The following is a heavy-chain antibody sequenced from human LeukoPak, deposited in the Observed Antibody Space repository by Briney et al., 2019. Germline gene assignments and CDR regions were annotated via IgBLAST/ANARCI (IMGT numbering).Heavy chain of an antibody. CDR2: ISSSSSYI. J-gene: IGHJ4*02. CDR1: GFTFSSYS. CDR3: ARHGAVAGFDY. D-gene: IGHD6-19*01. V-gene: IGHV3-21*01. Sequence: GGSLKLSCEASGFTFSSYSMNWVRQAPGKGLEWVSSISSSSSYIYYADSVKGRFTISRDNAKNSLYLQMNSLRAEDTAVYYCARHGAVAGFDYWGQGTLVTVSS.